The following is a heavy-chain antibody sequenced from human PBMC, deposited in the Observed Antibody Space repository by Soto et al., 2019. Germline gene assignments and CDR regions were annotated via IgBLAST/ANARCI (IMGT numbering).Heavy chain of an antibody. J-gene: IGHJ5*02. CDR3: AFRSWSYSYPGTP. CDR2: ISGSGDST. V-gene: IGHV3-23*01. Sequence: EVQLLESGGGLLQPGGSLRLSCAASGFTFSSYDMTWVRQAPGKGLEWISAISGSGDSTYYADSVKGRFTISRDNSKNTLFLQMNSLRADDTAVYYCAFRSWSYSYPGTPWGQGTLVTVSS. CDR1: GFTFSSYD. D-gene: IGHD3-10*01.